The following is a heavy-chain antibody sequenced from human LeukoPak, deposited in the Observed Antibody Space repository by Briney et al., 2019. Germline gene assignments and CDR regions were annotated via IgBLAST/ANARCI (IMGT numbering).Heavy chain of an antibody. CDR3: AKDDNYIRFLS. D-gene: IGHD3-16*01. CDR2: ISGSGGNT. CDR1: GVSVSDNY. V-gene: IGHV3-23*01. Sequence: GGSLRLSCAASGVSVSDNYMSWVRQAPGKGLEWVSGISGSGGNTYYADSVKGRFTISRDNSKNTLYLQMNSLRAEDTAVYYCAKDDNYIRFLSWGQGTLVTVSS. J-gene: IGHJ5*02.